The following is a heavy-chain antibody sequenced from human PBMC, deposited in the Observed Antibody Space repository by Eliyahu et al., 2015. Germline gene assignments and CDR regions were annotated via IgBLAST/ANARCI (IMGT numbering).Heavy chain of an antibody. V-gene: IGHV4-39*07. CDR1: XGSISXSSYY. CDR3: ARDTYYYGSGNQPYFDY. Sequence: QLQLQESGPGLVKPSETLSLTCTVSXGSISXSSYYWGWIRQPPGKGLEWIGSIYYSGSTYYNPSLKSRVTISVDTSKNQFSLKLSSVTAADTAVYYCARDTYYYGSGNQPYFDYWGQGTLVTVSS. CDR2: IYYSGST. D-gene: IGHD3-10*01. J-gene: IGHJ4*02.